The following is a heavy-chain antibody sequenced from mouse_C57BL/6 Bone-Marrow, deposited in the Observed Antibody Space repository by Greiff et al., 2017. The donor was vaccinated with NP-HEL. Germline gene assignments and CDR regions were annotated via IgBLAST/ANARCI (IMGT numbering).Heavy chain of an antibody. J-gene: IGHJ2*01. V-gene: IGHV1-54*01. CDR2: INPGSGGT. CDR1: GYAFTNYL. Sequence: QVQLQQSGAELVRPGTSVKVSCKASGYAFTNYLIEWVKQRPGQGLEWIGVINPGSGGTNYNEKFKGKATLTADKSSSTAYMQLSSLTSEDSAVYCCARLGYYFDYWGQGTTLTVSS. CDR3: ARLGYYFDY.